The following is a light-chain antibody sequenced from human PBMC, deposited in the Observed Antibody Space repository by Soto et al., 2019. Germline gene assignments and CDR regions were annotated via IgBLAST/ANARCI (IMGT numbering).Light chain of an antibody. J-gene: IGLJ3*02. Sequence: QSALTQPPSASGSPGQSVTISCTGTTSDVGAYDYVSWYQQHPGKAPKLMIYEVTKRPSGVPDRFSGSKSGNTASLTVSGRQAEDEADYYCSSYGGSNRLLFGGGTKLTVL. CDR2: EVT. CDR3: SSYGGSNRLL. V-gene: IGLV2-8*01. CDR1: TSDVGAYDY.